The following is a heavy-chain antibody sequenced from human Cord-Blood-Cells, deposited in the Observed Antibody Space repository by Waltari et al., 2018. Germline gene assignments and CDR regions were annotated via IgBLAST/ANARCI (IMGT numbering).Heavy chain of an antibody. CDR2: INHSGST. CDR1: GGSFSGYY. J-gene: IGHJ4*02. Sequence: QVQLQQWGAGLLQPSETLSLTCAVYGGSFSGYYCRWIRQPPGKGLEWIGEINHSGSTNYNPSLKSRVTISVDTSKNQFSLKLSSVTAADTAVYYCASSGVTWFGELFPLDYWGQGTLVTVSS. D-gene: IGHD3-10*01. V-gene: IGHV4-34*01. CDR3: ASSGVTWFGELFPLDY.